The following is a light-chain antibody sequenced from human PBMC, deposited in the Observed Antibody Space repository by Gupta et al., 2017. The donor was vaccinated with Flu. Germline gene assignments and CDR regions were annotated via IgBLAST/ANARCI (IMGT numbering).Light chain of an antibody. V-gene: IGKV1-39*01. CDR3: QQGDSTPIT. Sequence: DIQMTQSPSSLSASVGDRVTITCRASQSVSNFLHWYQQKPGKAPKLLIYAASTVQGGVPSRFSGSGSGTXFTLTIXRRRPEDFATYYCQQGDSTPITFGXGTTVDIK. CDR2: AAS. CDR1: QSVSNF. J-gene: IGKJ3*01.